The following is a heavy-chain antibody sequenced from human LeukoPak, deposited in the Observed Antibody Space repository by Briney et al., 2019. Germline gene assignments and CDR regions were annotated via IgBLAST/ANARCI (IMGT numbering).Heavy chain of an antibody. V-gene: IGHV1-69*13. CDR3: ARAYGSGSPRWFDP. J-gene: IGHJ5*02. Sequence: ASVKVSCKASGGTFSSYAISWVRQAPGQGLEWMGGIIPIFGTANYAQKFQGRVTITADESTSTAYMELRSLTSDDTAVYYCARAYGSGSPRWFDPWGQGTLVTVSS. CDR1: GGTFSSYA. CDR2: IIPIFGTA. D-gene: IGHD3-10*01.